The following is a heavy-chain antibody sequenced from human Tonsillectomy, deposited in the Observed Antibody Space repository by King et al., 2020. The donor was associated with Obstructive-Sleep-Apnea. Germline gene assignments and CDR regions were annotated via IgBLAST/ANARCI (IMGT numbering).Heavy chain of an antibody. CDR3: ARAYDSSGYYRYYFDY. CDR1: GFTFSDYY. D-gene: IGHD3-22*01. J-gene: IGHJ4*02. V-gene: IGHV3-11*01. Sequence: HVQLVESGGGLVKPGGSLRLSCAASGFTFSDYYMSGIRQAPGKGLEWVSYISSSGSTIYYADSVKGRFTLPRDNAKNSLYLQMNSLRAEDTAVYYCARAYDSSGYYRYYFDYWGQGTLVTVSS. CDR2: ISSSGSTI.